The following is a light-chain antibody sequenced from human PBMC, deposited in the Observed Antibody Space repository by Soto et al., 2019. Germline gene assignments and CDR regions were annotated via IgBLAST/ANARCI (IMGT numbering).Light chain of an antibody. CDR2: KAS. CDR1: QGISSW. J-gene: IGKJ5*01. V-gene: IGKV1-5*03. Sequence: DIQMTQSPYTLSASVGDRVTITCRASQGISSWLAWYQQKPGKAPKLLIYKASSLESGVPSRFSGSGSGTEFTLTISSLQPDDFATYYCQQYNTYSTFGQGTRLEIK. CDR3: QQYNTYST.